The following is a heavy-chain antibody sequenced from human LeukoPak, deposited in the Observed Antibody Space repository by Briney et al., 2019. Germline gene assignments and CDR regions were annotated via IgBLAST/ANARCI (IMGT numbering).Heavy chain of an antibody. V-gene: IGHV4-39*01. CDR1: GGSISSSSYY. CDR2: IYYSGST. J-gene: IGHJ4*02. Sequence: SETLSPTCTVSGGSISSSSYYWGWIRQPPGKGLEWIGSIYYSGSTYYNPSLKSRVTISVDTSKNQFSLKLSSVTAADTAVYYCARPDLGYDSSGYSEDYWGQGTLVTVSS. D-gene: IGHD3-22*01. CDR3: ARPDLGYDSSGYSEDY.